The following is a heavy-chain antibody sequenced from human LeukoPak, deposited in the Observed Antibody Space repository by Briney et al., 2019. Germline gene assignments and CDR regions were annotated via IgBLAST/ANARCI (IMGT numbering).Heavy chain of an antibody. Sequence: ASVKVSCKASGYTFTGYYMHWVRQAPGQGLEWMGRINPNSGGTSYAQKFQGRVTMTRDTSTGTVYMEPSSLSSKDTAVYYCARDRGGVVIIEYYFDYWGQGTLVTVSS. CDR2: INPNSGGT. CDR3: ARDRGGVVIIEYYFDY. D-gene: IGHD3-3*01. V-gene: IGHV1-2*06. CDR1: GYTFTGYY. J-gene: IGHJ4*02.